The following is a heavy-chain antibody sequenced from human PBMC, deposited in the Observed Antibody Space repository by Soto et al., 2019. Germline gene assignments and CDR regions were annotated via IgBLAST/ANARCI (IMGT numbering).Heavy chain of an antibody. CDR1: GFTFSKYG. CDR3: ARDGYSAGFDI. V-gene: IGHV3-30*03. D-gene: IGHD5-18*01. J-gene: IGHJ3*02. Sequence: GGSLRLSCAASGFTFSKYGMHWVRQAPGKGLEWVAVISYDGSDKYYADSVKGRFTISRDDSKNTLYLQMNSLRAEDTAVYYCARDGYSAGFDIWGQGTVVTV. CDR2: ISYDGSDK.